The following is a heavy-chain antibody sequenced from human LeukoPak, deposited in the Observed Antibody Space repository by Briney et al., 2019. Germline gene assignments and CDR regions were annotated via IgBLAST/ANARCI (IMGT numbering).Heavy chain of an antibody. D-gene: IGHD3-22*01. CDR2: IYYSGST. Sequence: SETLSLTCTVSGGSISSYYWSWIRQPPGKGLEWIGYIYYSGSTNYNPSLKSRVTISVDTSKNQFSLKLSSVTAADTAVYYCARRGDDSSGYWYYFDYWGQGTPVTVSS. V-gene: IGHV4-59*08. CDR1: GGSISSYY. J-gene: IGHJ4*02. CDR3: ARRGDDSSGYWYYFDY.